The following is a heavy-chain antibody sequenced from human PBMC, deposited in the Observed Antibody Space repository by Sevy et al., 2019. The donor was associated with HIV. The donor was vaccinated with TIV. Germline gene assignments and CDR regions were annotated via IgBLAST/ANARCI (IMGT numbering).Heavy chain of an antibody. CDR2: IKQDGSEK. Sequence: GGSLRLSCAASGFTFSSYWMSWVRQAPGKGLEWVANIKQDGSEKYYVDSVKGRFTISRDNAKNSLYLQMNSLRAEDTAVYYCARSANQLRDYQYLQHWGQGTLVTVSS. CDR1: GFTFSSYW. D-gene: IGHD2-2*01. J-gene: IGHJ1*01. V-gene: IGHV3-7*01. CDR3: ARSANQLRDYQYLQH.